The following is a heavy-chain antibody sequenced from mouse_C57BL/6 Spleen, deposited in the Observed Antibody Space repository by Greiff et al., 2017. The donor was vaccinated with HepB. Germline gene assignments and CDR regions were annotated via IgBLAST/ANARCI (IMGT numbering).Heavy chain of an antibody. CDR2: IDPSDSYT. D-gene: IGHD3-2*02. J-gene: IGHJ4*01. V-gene: IGHV1-69*01. CDR3: AKGRQLRLRVYAMDY. CDR1: GYTFTSYW. Sequence: QVQLQQPGAELVMPGASVKLSCKASGYTFTSYWMHWVKQRPGQGLEWIGEIDPSDSYTNYNQKFKGKSTLTVDKSSSTAYMQLRSLTSEDSAVYYCAKGRQLRLRVYAMDYWGQGTSVTVSS.